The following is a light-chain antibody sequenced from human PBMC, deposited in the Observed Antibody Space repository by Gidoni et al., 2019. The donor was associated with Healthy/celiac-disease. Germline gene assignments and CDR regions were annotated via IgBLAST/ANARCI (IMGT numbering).Light chain of an antibody. Sequence: IVLRQSPATLSLSPGARATLSCRASQSVSSYLAWYQQKPGQAPRLLIYDASNRATGIPARFSGSGSGTSFTLSISSLEPEDFAVYYCQQRSNSRTFGGGTKVEIK. CDR1: QSVSSY. V-gene: IGKV3-11*01. CDR2: DAS. J-gene: IGKJ4*01. CDR3: QQRSNSRT.